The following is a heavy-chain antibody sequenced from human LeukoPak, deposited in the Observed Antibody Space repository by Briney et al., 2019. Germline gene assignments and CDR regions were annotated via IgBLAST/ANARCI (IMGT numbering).Heavy chain of an antibody. CDR3: ARTYEGITIFGVPRGAFDI. CDR1: GYTFTGYY. V-gene: IGHV1-2*02. Sequence: GESLKVSCKASGYTFTGYYMHWVRQAPGQGLEWMGWINPNSGGTNYAQKFQGRVTMTRDTSISTAYMELSRLRSDDTAVYYCARTYEGITIFGVPRGAFDIWGQGTMVTVSS. J-gene: IGHJ3*02. D-gene: IGHD3-3*01. CDR2: INPNSGGT.